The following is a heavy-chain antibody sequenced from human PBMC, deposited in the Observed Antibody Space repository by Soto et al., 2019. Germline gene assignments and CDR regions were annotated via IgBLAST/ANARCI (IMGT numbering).Heavy chain of an antibody. V-gene: IGHV4-34*01. J-gene: IGHJ4*02. CDR2: INHSGST. CDR1: GGSLSGYY. D-gene: IGHD1-26*01. CDR3: AGSGKKYYFDY. Sequence: SETLSLTCAVYGGSLSGYYWSWIRQSPGKGLEWIGEINHSGSTHYNPSLESRVTISVDTSKNQFSLKLSSVAAADTAVYYCAGSGKKYYFDYWSQGTLVTVSS.